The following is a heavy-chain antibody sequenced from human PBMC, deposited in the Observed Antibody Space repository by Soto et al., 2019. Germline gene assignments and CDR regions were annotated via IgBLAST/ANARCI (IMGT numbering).Heavy chain of an antibody. J-gene: IGHJ5*02. CDR3: ARVIPGAEAWFDP. V-gene: IGHV1-18*01. CDR2: ISAYTDDP. D-gene: IGHD2-2*02. Sequence: QGQLVQSGAEVKKPGASVKVSCTASGNTFTNFGVTWVRQAPGQGLEWMGWISAYTDDPNYAQKFQGRVTMTIDTCSRTAYLDLRSLTSAATAVYYCARVIPGAEAWFDPWGQGTLVTVAA. CDR1: GNTFTNFG.